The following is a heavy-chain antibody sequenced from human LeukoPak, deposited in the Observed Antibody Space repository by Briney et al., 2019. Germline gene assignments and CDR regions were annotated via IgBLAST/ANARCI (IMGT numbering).Heavy chain of an antibody. CDR1: VYTFTGNY. CDR3: ARDLGRDLNTILRGVIYTFDF. J-gene: IGHJ4*02. Sequence: ASVKVSCKSSVYTFTGNYMHWLGQAPGQRLAWMGWVNSKSDATNYAQKFQGRVTMTKDTSISTAYMELCRLKSDNTAVYYCARDLGRDLNTILRGVIYTFDFWGQGTLVTVSS. D-gene: IGHD3-10*01. CDR2: VNSKSDAT. V-gene: IGHV1-2*02.